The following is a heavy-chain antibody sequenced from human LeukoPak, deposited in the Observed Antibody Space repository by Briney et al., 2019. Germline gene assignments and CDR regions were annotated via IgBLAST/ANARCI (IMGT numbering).Heavy chain of an antibody. V-gene: IGHV3-9*03. CDR1: GFTFDDYA. CDR2: ISWNSGSI. Sequence: GGSLRLSCAASGFTFDDYAMPWVRQAPGRGLKWVSGISWNSGSIGYADSVKGRFTISRDNAKNSLYLQMNSLRAEEMALYYCAKSRRPYYYDSSGFDYWGQGTLVTVSS. D-gene: IGHD3-22*01. J-gene: IGHJ4*02. CDR3: AKSRRPYYYDSSGFDY.